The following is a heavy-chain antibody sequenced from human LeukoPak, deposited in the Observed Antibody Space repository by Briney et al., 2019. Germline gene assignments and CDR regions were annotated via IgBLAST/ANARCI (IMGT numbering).Heavy chain of an antibody. D-gene: IGHD4-23*01. CDR1: GFTFSSHS. CDR2: ISSSSSTI. J-gene: IGHJ4*02. V-gene: IGHV3-48*02. CDR3: ARFAYGDDSGGY. Sequence: GGSLRLSCAASGFTFSSHSMNWVRQAPGKGLEWISYISSSSSTIYYADSVKGRFTISRDSAKNSLYLQMNSLRDEDTAVYYCARFAYGDDSGGYWDQGTLVTVSS.